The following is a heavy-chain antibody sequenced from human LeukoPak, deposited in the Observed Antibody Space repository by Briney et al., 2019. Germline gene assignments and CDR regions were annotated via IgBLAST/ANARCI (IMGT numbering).Heavy chain of an antibody. Sequence: ASVKVSCKASGYTLTELSMHWVRQAPGKGLEWTGGFDPEDGETIYAQKFQGRVTMTEDTSTDTAYMELSSLRSEDTAVYYCATRYCSSTSCAFDPWGQGTLVTVSS. CDR3: ATRYCSSTSCAFDP. V-gene: IGHV1-24*01. J-gene: IGHJ5*02. CDR1: GYTLTELS. CDR2: FDPEDGET. D-gene: IGHD2-2*01.